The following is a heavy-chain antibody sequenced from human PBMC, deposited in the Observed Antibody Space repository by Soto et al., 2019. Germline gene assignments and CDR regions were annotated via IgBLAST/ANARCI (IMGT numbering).Heavy chain of an antibody. V-gene: IGHV4-39*01. Sequence: QLQLQESGPGLVKPSETLSLTCTVSGGSISSSSYYWGWIRQPPGKGLEWIGSIYYSGSTYYNPSLKSRVTISVDTSKNQFTLKLSSVTAADTAVYYCARRSTGWYFDLWGRGTLVTVSS. CDR3: ARRSTGWYFDL. CDR2: IYYSGST. CDR1: GGSISSSSYY. J-gene: IGHJ2*01.